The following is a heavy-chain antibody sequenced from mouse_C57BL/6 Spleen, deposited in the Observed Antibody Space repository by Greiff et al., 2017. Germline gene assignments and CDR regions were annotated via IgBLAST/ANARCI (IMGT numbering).Heavy chain of an antibody. CDR2: ISDGGSYT. D-gene: IGHD1-1*01. CDR1: GFTFSSYA. Sequence: EVKVVESGGGLVKPGGSLKLSCAASGFTFSSYAMSWVRQTPEKRLEWVATISDGGSYTYYPDNVKGRFTISRDNAKNNLYLQMSHLKSEDTAMYYCARDYYGSSLYAMDYWGQGTSVTVSS. J-gene: IGHJ4*01. V-gene: IGHV5-4*01. CDR3: ARDYYGSSLYAMDY.